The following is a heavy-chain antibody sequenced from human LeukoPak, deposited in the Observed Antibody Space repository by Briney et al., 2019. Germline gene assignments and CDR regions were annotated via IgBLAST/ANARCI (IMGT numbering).Heavy chain of an antibody. CDR3: ARSPYYDFWKGVRWFDP. Sequence: GGSLRLSCAASGFTFRDYYMSWIRQAPGKGPEWVAYMTGSGHRIYYADSVKGRFTISRDNTQNSLYLQMNSLRAEDTAAYYCARSPYYDFWKGVRWFDPWGQGTLVTVSS. CDR1: GFTFRDYY. CDR2: MTGSGHRI. J-gene: IGHJ5*02. V-gene: IGHV3-11*01. D-gene: IGHD3-3*01.